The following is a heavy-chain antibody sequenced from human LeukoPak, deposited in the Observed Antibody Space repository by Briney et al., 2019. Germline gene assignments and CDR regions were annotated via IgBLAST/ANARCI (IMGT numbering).Heavy chain of an antibody. CDR2: ISGSGGST. J-gene: IGHJ5*02. Sequence: GGSLRLSCAASGFTFSSYAMSWVRQAPGKGLEWVSAISGSGGSTYYADSVKGRFTISRDNSKNTLYLQMSSLRAEDTAVYYCAKSRYYDSSGYPTWFDPWGQGTLVTVSS. CDR3: AKSRYYDSSGYPTWFDP. D-gene: IGHD3-22*01. CDR1: GFTFSSYA. V-gene: IGHV3-23*01.